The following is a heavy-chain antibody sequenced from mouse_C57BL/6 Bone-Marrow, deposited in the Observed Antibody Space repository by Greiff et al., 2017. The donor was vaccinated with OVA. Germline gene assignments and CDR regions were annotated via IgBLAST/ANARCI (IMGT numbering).Heavy chain of an antibody. D-gene: IGHD2-3*01. CDR3: ARGLYDGYFFAY. J-gene: IGHJ3*01. Sequence: EVKLQQSGPELVKPGASVKISCKASGYTFTDYYMNWVKQSHGKSLEWIGDINPNNGGTSYNQKFKGKATLTVDKSSSTAYMELRSLTSEDSAVYYCARGLYDGYFFAYWGQGTLVTVSA. V-gene: IGHV1-26*01. CDR2: INPNNGGT. CDR1: GYTFTDYY.